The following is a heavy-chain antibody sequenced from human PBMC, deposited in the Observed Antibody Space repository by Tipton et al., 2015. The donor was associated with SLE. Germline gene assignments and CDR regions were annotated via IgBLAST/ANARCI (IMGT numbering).Heavy chain of an antibody. CDR3: ARMSRVDTLMSNALDF. D-gene: IGHD5-18*01. CDR2: INPSDSDS. Sequence: QLVQSGGEVKKPGESLKISCQGSGYSFTSHWIGWVRQMPGKGLEWMGIINPSDSDSRYSPSFQGQVTFSADKSTNTAYLQWNSLKVSDTAMYYCARMSRVDTLMSNALDFWGQGTLVSVSS. CDR1: GYSFTSHW. J-gene: IGHJ4*02. V-gene: IGHV5-51*03.